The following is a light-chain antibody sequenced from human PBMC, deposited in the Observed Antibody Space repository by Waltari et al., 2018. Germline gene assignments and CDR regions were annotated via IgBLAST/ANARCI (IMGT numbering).Light chain of an antibody. CDR1: SSDVGTYNY. J-gene: IGLJ2*01. CDR2: EVS. CDR3: SSHAGTKVL. V-gene: IGLV2-8*01. Sequence: QSALTQPPSASGSSGQSVTISCTGTSSDVGTYNYVSWYQQHPGKAPKLMIYEVSARPSGVPDRFSGSKSGNTASLTVSGLQAEDEADYYCSSHAGTKVLFGGWTKLTVL.